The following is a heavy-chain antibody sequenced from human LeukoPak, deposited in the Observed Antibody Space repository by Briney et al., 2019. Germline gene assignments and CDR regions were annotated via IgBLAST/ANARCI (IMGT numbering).Heavy chain of an antibody. CDR2: ICYSGST. CDR1: GGSISSYY. J-gene: IGHJ5*02. Sequence: SETLSLTCTVSGGSISSYYWSWIRQPPGKGLEWIGYICYSGSTNYNPSLKSRVTISVDTSKNQFSLKLSSVTAADTAVYYCACGMRYYDSSGYLRTWGQGTLVTVSS. CDR3: ACGMRYYDSSGYLRT. D-gene: IGHD3-22*01. V-gene: IGHV4-59*01.